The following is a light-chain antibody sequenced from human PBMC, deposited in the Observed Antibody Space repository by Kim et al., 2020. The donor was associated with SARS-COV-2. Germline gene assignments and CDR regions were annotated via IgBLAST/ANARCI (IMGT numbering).Light chain of an antibody. J-gene: IGKJ3*01. CDR2: AAS. Sequence: ASIGDRVTIPCRASQSINSFLAWYQQRPGKVPKLLIYAASVLPSGVPSRFSGSGSGTDFTLTISSLQPEDFATYYCQKYNSAPLTFGPGTKVDIK. CDR3: QKYNSAPLT. V-gene: IGKV1-27*01. CDR1: QSINSF.